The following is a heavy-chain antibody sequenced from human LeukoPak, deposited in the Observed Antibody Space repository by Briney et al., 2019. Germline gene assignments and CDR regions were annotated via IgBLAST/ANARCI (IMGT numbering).Heavy chain of an antibody. J-gene: IGHJ4*02. D-gene: IGHD2-2*01. Sequence: ASVKVSCKASGYTFTGYYIHWVRQAPGQGLEWMGSINPNSGGTNYAQKFQGWVTMTRDTSISTAYMELSRLRSDDTAVYYCAREACSSTSCYAYSDYWGQGTLVTVSS. CDR2: INPNSGGT. CDR3: AREACSSTSCYAYSDY. CDR1: GYTFTGYY. V-gene: IGHV1-2*04.